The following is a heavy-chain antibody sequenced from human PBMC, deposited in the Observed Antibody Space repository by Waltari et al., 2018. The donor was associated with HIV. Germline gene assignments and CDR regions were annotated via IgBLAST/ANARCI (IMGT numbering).Heavy chain of an antibody. CDR3: TTPGWLGELWFVY. CDR2: LDPESSDT. Sequence: QVHLVQSGAEVRKPGASVQVSCKVSGSNLGALPIHWVRQAPGKGLGWMGGLDPESSDTVFSQKVQGRLTKYEDTSTDTAYMELSSLNSEDTAVYYCTTPGWLGELWFVYWGQGTLVTVS. V-gene: IGHV1-24*01. D-gene: IGHD3-10*01. J-gene: IGHJ4*02. CDR1: GSNLGALP.